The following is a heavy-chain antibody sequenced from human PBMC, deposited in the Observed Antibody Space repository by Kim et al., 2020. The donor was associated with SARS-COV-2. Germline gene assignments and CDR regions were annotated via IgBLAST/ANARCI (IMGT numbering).Heavy chain of an antibody. CDR1: RFTFSSYS. J-gene: IGHJ6*02. D-gene: IGHD6-19*01. V-gene: IGHV3-21*01. CDR3: AREEGYSSGWLKSPPYGMDV. Sequence: GGSLRLSCAASRFTFSSYSMNWVRQAPGKGLEWVSSISSSSSYIYYADSVKGRFTISRDNAKNSLYLQMNSLRAEDTAVYYCAREEGYSSGWLKSPPYGMDVWGQGTTVTVSS. CDR2: ISSSSSYI.